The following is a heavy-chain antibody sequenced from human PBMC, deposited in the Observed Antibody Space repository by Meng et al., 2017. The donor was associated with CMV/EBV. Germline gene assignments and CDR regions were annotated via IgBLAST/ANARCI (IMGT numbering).Heavy chain of an antibody. CDR3: ARDGAVAGTLGYYCYYGVDV. J-gene: IGHJ6*02. CDR2: ISSSGSTI. D-gene: IGHD6-19*01. V-gene: IGHV3-48*03. Sequence: GESLKISCAASGFTFSSYEMNWVRQAPGKGLEWVSYISSSGSTIYYADSVKGRFTISRDNAKNSLYLQMNSLRAEDTAVYYCARDGAVAGTLGYYCYYGVDVWGQGTTVTVSS. CDR1: GFTFSSYE.